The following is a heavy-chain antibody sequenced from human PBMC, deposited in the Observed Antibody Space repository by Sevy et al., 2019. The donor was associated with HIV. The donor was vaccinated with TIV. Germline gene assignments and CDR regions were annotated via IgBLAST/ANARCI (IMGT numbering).Heavy chain of an antibody. CDR2: INHSGST. CDR3: ATGRTTIFRVVTHYYYYGMDV. CDR1: GGSFSGYY. D-gene: IGHD3-3*01. Sequence: SETLSLTCAVYGGSFSGYYWSWIRQPPGKGLEWIGEINHSGSTNYNPSLKSRVTISVDTSKNQFSLKLSSVTAADTALYYWATGRTTIFRVVTHYYYYGMDVWGQGTTVTVSS. V-gene: IGHV4-34*01. J-gene: IGHJ6*02.